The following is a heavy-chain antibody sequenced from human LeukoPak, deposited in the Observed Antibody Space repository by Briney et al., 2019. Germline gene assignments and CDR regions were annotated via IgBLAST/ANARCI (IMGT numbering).Heavy chain of an antibody. Sequence: PGGSLRLSCAASGFTFSNYWMSWVRQAPGKGLEWVANIKQDGSEKYYVDSMKGRFTISRDNAKNSLYLQMNSLTAEDTAVYYCARVGPAGVVVAFDYWGQGTLVTVSS. J-gene: IGHJ4*02. CDR3: ARVGPAGVVVAFDY. D-gene: IGHD3-3*01. CDR1: GFTFSNYW. CDR2: IKQDGSEK. V-gene: IGHV3-7*01.